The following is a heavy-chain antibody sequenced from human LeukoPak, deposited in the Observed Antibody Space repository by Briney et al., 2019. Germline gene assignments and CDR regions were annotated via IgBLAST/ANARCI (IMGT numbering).Heavy chain of an antibody. Sequence: ASVKVSCMASGYIFTSYGISWLRQAPGQGLEWMGWISAYNGNTNYAQKLQGRVTMTTDTSTSTAYMELRSLRSEDTAVYYCAREEEDIFDYWGQGTLVAVSS. D-gene: IGHD2-15*01. CDR1: GYIFTSYG. CDR2: ISAYNGNT. CDR3: AREEEDIFDY. J-gene: IGHJ4*02. V-gene: IGHV1-18*01.